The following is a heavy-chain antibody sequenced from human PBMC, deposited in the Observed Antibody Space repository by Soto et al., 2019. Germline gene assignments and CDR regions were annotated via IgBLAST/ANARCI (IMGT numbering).Heavy chain of an antibody. Sequence: QVQLQQWGAGLLKPSETLSLTCAVYGGSFSGYYWSWIRQPPGKGLEWIGEINHSGSTNYNPSLKRRVTISVDTAKNQFSLKLSSVTAADTAVYYCARGLVGATYYYYGMDVWGQGTTVTVSS. J-gene: IGHJ6*02. CDR1: GGSFSGYY. CDR2: INHSGST. CDR3: ARGLVGATYYYYGMDV. D-gene: IGHD1-26*01. V-gene: IGHV4-34*01.